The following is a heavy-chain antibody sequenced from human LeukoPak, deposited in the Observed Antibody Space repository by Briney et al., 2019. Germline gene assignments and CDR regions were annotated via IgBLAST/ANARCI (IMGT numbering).Heavy chain of an antibody. D-gene: IGHD6-6*01. CDR1: GGSISSGSYY. CDR3: ARGVAARPEVWFDP. V-gene: IGHV4-61*02. Sequence: PSQTLSLTCTVSGGSISSGSYYWSWIRQPAGKGLEWIGRIYTSGSTNYNPSLKSRVTISVDTSKNQFSLKLSSVTAADTAVYYCARGVAARPEVWFDPWGQGTLVTVSS. J-gene: IGHJ5*02. CDR2: IYTSGST.